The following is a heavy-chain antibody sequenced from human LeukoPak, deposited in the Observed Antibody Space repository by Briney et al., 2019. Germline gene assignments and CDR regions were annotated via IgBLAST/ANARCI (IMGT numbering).Heavy chain of an antibody. V-gene: IGHV4-34*01. CDR3: ARETAAAGRGGFDY. Sequence: SETLSLTCAVYGASFSDYYWSWIRQPPGKGLEWIGEINHRGSTIYNPSLKSRVAISVDTSQNHFSLKLTSVTAADTAVYYCARETAAAGRGGFDYWGQGTLATVSS. J-gene: IGHJ4*02. CDR2: INHRGST. D-gene: IGHD6-13*01. CDR1: GASFSDYY.